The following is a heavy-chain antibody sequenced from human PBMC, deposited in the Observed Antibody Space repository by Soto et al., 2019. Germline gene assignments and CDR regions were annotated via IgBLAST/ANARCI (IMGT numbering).Heavy chain of an antibody. CDR2: IYYSGST. CDR1: GGSISSYY. D-gene: IGHD3-22*01. Sequence: SETLSLTCTVSGGSISSYYWSWIRQPPGKGLEWIGYIYYSGSTNYNPSLKSRVTISVDTSKNQFSLKLSSVTAADTAVYYCARGTYYYDSSGYYYFDYWGQGTLVT. J-gene: IGHJ4*02. V-gene: IGHV4-59*01. CDR3: ARGTYYYDSSGYYYFDY.